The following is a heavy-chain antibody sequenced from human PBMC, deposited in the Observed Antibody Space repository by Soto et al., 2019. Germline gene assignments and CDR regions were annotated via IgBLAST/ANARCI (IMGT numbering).Heavy chain of an antibody. Sequence: PGGSMRLSCAASGFTFSSYAMSWVRQAPWKGLEWVSAISGSGGSTYYADSVKGRFTISRDNSKNTLYLQMNSLRAEDTAVYYCAKGGRIAVAGTGLGYWGQGTLVTVSS. CDR2: ISGSGGST. CDR1: GFTFSSYA. D-gene: IGHD6-19*01. V-gene: IGHV3-23*01. J-gene: IGHJ4*02. CDR3: AKGGRIAVAGTGLGY.